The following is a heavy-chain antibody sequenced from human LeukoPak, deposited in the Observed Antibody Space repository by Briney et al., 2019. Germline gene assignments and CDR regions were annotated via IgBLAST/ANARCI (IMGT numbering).Heavy chain of an antibody. CDR3: ARSYMAVAGLSLDY. V-gene: IGHV3-7*02. CDR1: GFTFSTYW. J-gene: IGHJ4*02. D-gene: IGHD6-19*01. Sequence: GGSLRLSCAVSGFTFSTYWMSWVRQAPGKGLEWVANIKQDGSEKYYVDSVKGRFTISRDNAQNSLYLQMNSLRDEDTAIYYCARSYMAVAGLSLDYWGQGTLVTVSS. CDR2: IKQDGSEK.